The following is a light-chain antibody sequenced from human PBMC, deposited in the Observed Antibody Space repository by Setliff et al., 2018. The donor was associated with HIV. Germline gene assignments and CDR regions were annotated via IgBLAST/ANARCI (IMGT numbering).Light chain of an antibody. V-gene: IGLV2-14*03. Sequence: QSALTQPASVSGSPGQSITLSCTGTSSDVGSYNFVSWYQQHPGRAPKLMIYVVTSRPSGISSRFSGSKSGNTASLTISGLQADDEAVYFCSSYTNTKSWVFGGGTQLTVL. CDR3: SSYTNTKSWV. CDR2: VVT. J-gene: IGLJ3*02. CDR1: SSDVGSYNF.